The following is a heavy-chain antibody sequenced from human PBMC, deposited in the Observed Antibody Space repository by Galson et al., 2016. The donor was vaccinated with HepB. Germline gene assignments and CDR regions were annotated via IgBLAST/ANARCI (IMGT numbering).Heavy chain of an antibody. J-gene: IGHJ4*02. CDR2: IRSKTDGGTT. CDR3: ARDLSGPDY. Sequence: SLRLSCAASGFTFSNVWMSWVRQAPGKGLEWVGRIRSKTDGGTTDYAAPVKGRFTISRDDSKTTLYLQMNNLRAEDTAVYYCARDLSGPDYWGQGTLVTVSS. CDR1: GFTFSNVW. V-gene: IGHV3-15*05.